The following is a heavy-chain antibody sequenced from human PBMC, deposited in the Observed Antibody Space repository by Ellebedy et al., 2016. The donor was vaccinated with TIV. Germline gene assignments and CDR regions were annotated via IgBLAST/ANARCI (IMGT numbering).Heavy chain of an antibody. V-gene: IGHV3-30*03. J-gene: IGHJ4*02. D-gene: IGHD6-19*01. Sequence: GGSLRLXXAASGFTFSSYGMHWVRQAPGKGLEWVAVISYDGSNKYYADSVKGRFTISRDNSKNTLYLQMNSLRAEDTAVFYCAREGIAVAGRWDYWGQGTLVTVSS. CDR2: ISYDGSNK. CDR3: AREGIAVAGRWDY. CDR1: GFTFSSYG.